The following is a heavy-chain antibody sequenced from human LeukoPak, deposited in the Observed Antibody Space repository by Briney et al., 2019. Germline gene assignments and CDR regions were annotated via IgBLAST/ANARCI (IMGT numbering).Heavy chain of an antibody. CDR3: ARERYYYDSSGYGEFDY. D-gene: IGHD3-22*01. J-gene: IGHJ4*02. CDR2: IYYSGST. V-gene: IGHV4-31*03. Sequence: SQTLSLTCTVSGGSISSGGYYWSWIRQHPGKGLEWIGYIYYSGSTYYNPSLKSRVIISVDTSKNQFSLKLSSVTAADTAVYYCARERYYYDSSGYGEFDYWGQGTLVTVSS. CDR1: GGSISSGGYY.